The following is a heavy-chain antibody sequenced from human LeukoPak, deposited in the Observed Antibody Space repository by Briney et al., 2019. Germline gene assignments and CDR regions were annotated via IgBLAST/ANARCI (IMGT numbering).Heavy chain of an antibody. Sequence: GGSLRLSCAASGFTFSTYAMSWVRQAPGTGLEWVSLISASGVNTHFADSVKGRFTFSRDNSKNTLYLQMNSLRAEDTAVYYCAKESTYYFDYWGQGTLVTVSS. V-gene: IGHV3-23*01. CDR2: ISASGVNT. D-gene: IGHD2/OR15-2a*01. J-gene: IGHJ4*02. CDR3: AKESTYYFDY. CDR1: GFTFSTYA.